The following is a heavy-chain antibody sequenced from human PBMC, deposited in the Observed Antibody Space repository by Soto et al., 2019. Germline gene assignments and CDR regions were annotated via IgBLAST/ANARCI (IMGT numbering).Heavy chain of an antibody. CDR1: GGSISSSSYY. V-gene: IGHV4-39*01. CDR3: ARTRRINYYDSSGYYYYYYGMDV. J-gene: IGHJ6*02. Sequence: SETLSLTCTVSGGSISSSSYYWGWIRQPPGKGLEWIGSIYYSGSTYYNPSLKSRVTISVDTSKNQFSLKLSSVTAADTAVYYCARTRRINYYDSSGYYYYYYGMDVWGQGTTVTVYS. D-gene: IGHD3-22*01. CDR2: IYYSGST.